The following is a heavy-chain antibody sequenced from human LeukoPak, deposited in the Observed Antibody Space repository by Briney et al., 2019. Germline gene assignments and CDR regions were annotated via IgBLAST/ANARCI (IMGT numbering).Heavy chain of an antibody. V-gene: IGHV3-21*01. Sequence: GGSLRLSCAASGFTFSSYSMNWVRQAPGKGLEWVSSISSSSSYIYYADSVKGRFTISRDNAKNSLYLQMNSLRAEDTAVYYCARDLDPKEDDFDYWGQGTLVTVSS. J-gene: IGHJ4*02. D-gene: IGHD3-9*01. CDR1: GFTFSSYS. CDR3: ARDLDPKEDDFDY. CDR2: ISSSSSYI.